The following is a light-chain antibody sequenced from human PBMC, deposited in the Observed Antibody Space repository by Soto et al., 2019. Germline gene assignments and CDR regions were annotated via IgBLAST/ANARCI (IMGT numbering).Light chain of an antibody. V-gene: IGKV1-5*01. Sequence: IQMTQSPSTLSASVGYTVTITCRASHTISVSLAWYRQKPGKAPNLLIYDASTLQEGVPSRFSGSGSGTEFTLTVTRLQPDDVATYFCQQYDKYSTFGHGTKVDVK. CDR1: HTISVS. CDR3: QQYDKYST. J-gene: IGKJ1*01. CDR2: DAS.